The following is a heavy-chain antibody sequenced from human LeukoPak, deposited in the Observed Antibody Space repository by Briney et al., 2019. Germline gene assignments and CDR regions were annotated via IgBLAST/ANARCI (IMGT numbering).Heavy chain of an antibody. D-gene: IGHD2-15*01. J-gene: IGHJ4*02. CDR3: ARHKLGYCSGGSCSFDY. CDR2: IYYSGST. Sequence: SETLSLTCTVSGGSISSSSYYWGWIRQPPGKGLEWIGSIYYSGSTYYNPSLKSRVTISVDTSKNQFPLKLSSVTAADTAVYYCARHKLGYCSGGSCSFDYWGQGTLVTVSS. CDR1: GGSISSSSYY. V-gene: IGHV4-39*01.